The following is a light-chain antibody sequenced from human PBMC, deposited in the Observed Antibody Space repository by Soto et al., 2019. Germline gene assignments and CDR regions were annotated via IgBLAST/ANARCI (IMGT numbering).Light chain of an antibody. CDR2: GAS. CDR3: QHYVTWPLT. V-gene: IGKV3-15*01. Sequence: EIVMTQSPATLSVSPGERATLSCRASQSVSSNLAWYQQKPGQAPRLLIYGASTRATGVPARFSGSRSGAEFTLTISSLQSEDFAVYYCQHYVTWPLTFGGGTKVDI. J-gene: IGKJ4*01. CDR1: QSVSSN.